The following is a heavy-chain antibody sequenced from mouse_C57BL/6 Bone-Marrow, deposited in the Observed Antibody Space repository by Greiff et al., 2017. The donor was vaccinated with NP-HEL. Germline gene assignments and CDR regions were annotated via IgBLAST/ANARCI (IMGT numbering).Heavy chain of an antibody. CDR2: ISDGGSYT. CDR1: GFTFSSYA. CDR3: AVLPRYWYFDV. Sequence: EVMLVESGGGLVKPGGSLKLSCAASGFTFSSYAMSWVRQTPEKRLEWVATISDGGSYTYYPDNVKGRFTISRDNAKNNLYLQMSHLKSEDTAMYYCAVLPRYWYFDVWGTGTTVTVSS. V-gene: IGHV5-4*03. J-gene: IGHJ1*03.